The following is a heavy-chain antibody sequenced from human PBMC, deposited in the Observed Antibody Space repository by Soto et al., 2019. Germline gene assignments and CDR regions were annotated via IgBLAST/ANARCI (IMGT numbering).Heavy chain of an antibody. J-gene: IGHJ4*02. CDR1: GFTFSSYG. Sequence: QVQLVESGGGVVQPGRSLRLSCAASGFTFSSYGMHWVRQAPGKGLELVAFISYDGINKYYADSVKGRFTISRDNSKNTLYLQMSSLRAEETAVYYCAKDRWVRQLRSYFDYWGQGTLVTVSS. CDR3: AKDRWVRQLRSYFDY. D-gene: IGHD4-17*01. V-gene: IGHV3-30*18. CDR2: ISYDGINK.